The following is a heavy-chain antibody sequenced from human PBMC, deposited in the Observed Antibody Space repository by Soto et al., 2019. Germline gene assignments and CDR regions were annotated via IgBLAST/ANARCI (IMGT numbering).Heavy chain of an antibody. CDR1: GFTFSYYA. J-gene: IGHJ4*02. CDR2: ISYDGSNN. V-gene: IGHV3-30-3*01. CDR3: VRDRGQNIGHYEGFDD. Sequence: QVQLVESGGGVVQPGRFLRLSCAASGFTFSYYAMHWVRQAPGKGLEWVAVISYDGSNNHYADSVKGRFTISRDNSKNTLYLQMNSLRVEDTAVDFWVRDRGQNIGHYEGFDDWGQGSLVAVS. D-gene: IGHD3-22*01.